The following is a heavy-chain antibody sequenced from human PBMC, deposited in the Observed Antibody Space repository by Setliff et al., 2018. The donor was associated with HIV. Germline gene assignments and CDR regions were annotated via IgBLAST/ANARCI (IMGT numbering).Heavy chain of an antibody. Sequence: PGGSLRLSCAASGFTFSNYGMHWVRQAPGKGLEWVAVIWYDANNKYYADSVKGRFTISRDNSKNTLYLQMNSLRAEDTAVYYCAKEQVPAAIQFHYYYMDVWGKGTTVTVSS. CDR1: GFTFSNYG. D-gene: IGHD2-2*01. J-gene: IGHJ6*03. CDR3: AKEQVPAAIQFHYYYMDV. V-gene: IGHV3-33*06. CDR2: IWYDANNK.